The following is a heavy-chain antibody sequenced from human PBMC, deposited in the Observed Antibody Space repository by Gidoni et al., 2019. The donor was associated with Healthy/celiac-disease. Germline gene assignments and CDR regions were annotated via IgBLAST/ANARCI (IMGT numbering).Heavy chain of an antibody. CDR2: IKSKTDGGTT. CDR3: TTDTYYYDSSGYYSGYYMDV. D-gene: IGHD3-22*01. V-gene: IGHV3-15*07. J-gene: IGHJ6*03. CDR1: VFTFSHAW. Sequence: VQLVASVGVLVKPGESLSLSFASSVFTFSHAWLHLVRQAPGKGREWVGRIKSKTDGGTTDYAAPVKGRFTISRDDSKNTLYLQMNSLKTEDTAVYYCTTDTYYYDSSGYYSGYYMDVWGKGTTVTVSS.